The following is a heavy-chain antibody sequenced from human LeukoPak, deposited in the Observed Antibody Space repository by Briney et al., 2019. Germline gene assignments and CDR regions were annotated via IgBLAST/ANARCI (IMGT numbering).Heavy chain of an antibody. J-gene: IGHJ4*02. CDR2: INHSGST. D-gene: IGHD3-3*01. CDR3: ARGRSVLRFLPPFDY. CDR1: GGSFSGYY. Sequence: KPSETLSLTCAVYGGSFSGYYWSWIRQPPGKGLGWIGEINHSGSTNYNPSLKSRVTISVDTSKNQFSLKLSSVTAADTAVYYCARGRSVLRFLPPFDYWGQGTLVTVSS. V-gene: IGHV4-34*01.